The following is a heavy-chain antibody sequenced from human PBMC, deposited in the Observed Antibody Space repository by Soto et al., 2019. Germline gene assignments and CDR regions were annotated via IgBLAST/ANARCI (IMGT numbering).Heavy chain of an antibody. D-gene: IGHD3-22*01. J-gene: IGHJ3*02. CDR2: ISAYNGNT. CDR3: ARDTDYYDSSGPNTLGEDI. V-gene: IGHV1-18*04. Sequence: GASVKVSCKASGYTFTSYGISWVRQAPGQGLEWMGWISAYNGNTNYAQKLQGRVTMTTDTSTSTAHMELRSLRSDDTAVYYCARDTDYYDSSGPNTLGEDIWGQGTMVTVSS. CDR1: GYTFTSYG.